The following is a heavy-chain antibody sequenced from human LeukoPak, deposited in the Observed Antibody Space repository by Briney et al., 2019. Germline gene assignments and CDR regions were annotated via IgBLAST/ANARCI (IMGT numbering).Heavy chain of an antibody. CDR3: ARLGRYGSGSYYGSYFDY. J-gene: IGHJ4*02. CDR1: GGSISSYY. V-gene: IGHV4-59*01. D-gene: IGHD3-10*01. CDR2: IYYSGST. Sequence: SETLSLTCTVSGGSISSYYWSWIRQPPGKGLEWIGYIYYSGSTNYNPSLKSRVTISVDTSKNQFSLKLSSVTAADTAVYYCARLGRYGSGSYYGSYFDYWGQGTLVTVSS.